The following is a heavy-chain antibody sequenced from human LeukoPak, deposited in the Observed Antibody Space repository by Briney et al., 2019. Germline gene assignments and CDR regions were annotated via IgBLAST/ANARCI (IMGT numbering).Heavy chain of an antibody. CDR2: ISWNSGSI. J-gene: IGHJ3*02. V-gene: IGHV3-9*01. CDR3: AKDRLPGIAADGKSDAFDI. CDR1: GFTFADYA. Sequence: GGSLRPSCAASGFTFADYAMHWVWQAPGKGLEWVSGISWNSGSIGYADSVKGRFTISRDNAKNSLYLQMNSLRAEDTALYYCAKDRLPGIAADGKSDAFDIWGQGTMVTVSS. D-gene: IGHD6-13*01.